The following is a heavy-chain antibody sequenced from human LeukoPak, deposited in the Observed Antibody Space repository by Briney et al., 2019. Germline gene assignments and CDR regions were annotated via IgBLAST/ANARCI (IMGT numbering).Heavy chain of an antibody. V-gene: IGHV3-23*01. Sequence: PGGSLRLSCAASGFTVSSNYMSWVRQAPGKGLEWVSAISGSGGSTYYADSVRGRFTISRDNSKNTLYLQMNSLRAEDTAVYYCAKVQQLEGFYFDYWGQGTLVTVSS. CDR2: ISGSGGST. CDR1: GFTVSSNY. CDR3: AKVQQLEGFYFDY. J-gene: IGHJ4*02. D-gene: IGHD6-6*01.